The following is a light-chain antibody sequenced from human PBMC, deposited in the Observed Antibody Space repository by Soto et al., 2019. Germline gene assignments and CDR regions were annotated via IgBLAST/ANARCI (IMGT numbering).Light chain of an antibody. J-gene: IGKJ5*01. CDR3: QQYNNWPPQIT. CDR1: QSVSSN. V-gene: IGKV3-15*01. CDR2: GAS. Sequence: EIVMTQSPATLSVSPGERATLSCRASQSVSSNLAWYQQKPGQAPRLLIYGASTRATGLPARFSGSGSGTEFTLTISSLQSEDFAVYYGQQYNNWPPQITCGQGTRLEIK.